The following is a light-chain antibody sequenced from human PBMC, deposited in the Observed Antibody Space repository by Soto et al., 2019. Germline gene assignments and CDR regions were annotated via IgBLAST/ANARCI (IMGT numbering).Light chain of an antibody. J-gene: IGKJ1*01. V-gene: IGKV3-20*01. CDR1: QSLNSDY. CDR3: QQYGSSPLT. CDR2: GAS. Sequence: EIVLTQSPGTLSLSPGETATLSCRASQSLNSDYLAWYQQIPGQAPRVLIYGASTRAAGIPDRFSGSGSGTDFTLTITRLEPEDFAVYYCQQYGSSPLTFGQGTEVEIK.